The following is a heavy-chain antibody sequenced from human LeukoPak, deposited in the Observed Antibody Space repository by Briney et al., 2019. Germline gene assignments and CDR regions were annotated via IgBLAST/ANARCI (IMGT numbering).Heavy chain of an antibody. CDR3: AREKTYYDYVWESYRTQYYFDY. CDR2: INHSGST. CDR1: GGSFSGYY. V-gene: IGHV4-34*01. J-gene: IGHJ4*02. Sequence: SQTLSLTCAVYGGSFSGYYWSWIRRPPGKGLEWIGEINHSGSTNYNPSLKSRVTISVDTSKNQFSLKLSSVTAADTAVYYCAREKTYYDYVWESYRTQYYFDYWGQGTLVTVSS. D-gene: IGHD3-16*02.